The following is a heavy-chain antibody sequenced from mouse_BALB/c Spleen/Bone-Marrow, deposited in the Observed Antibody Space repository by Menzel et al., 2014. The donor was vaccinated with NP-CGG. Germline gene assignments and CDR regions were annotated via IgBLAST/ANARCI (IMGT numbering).Heavy chain of an antibody. V-gene: IGHV1-82*01. D-gene: IGHD1-1*01. J-gene: IGHJ3*01. Sequence: QVHVKQSGPELVKPGASVKISCKASGYAFSSSWMNWLKQRPGQGLEWIGRIYPGDGDTNYNGKFKAKATLTADKSSSTAYMQLSNLTSVDSAVYFCARRDYGSSYGWFAYWGQGTLVTVSA. CDR1: GYAFSSSW. CDR2: IYPGDGDT. CDR3: ARRDYGSSYGWFAY.